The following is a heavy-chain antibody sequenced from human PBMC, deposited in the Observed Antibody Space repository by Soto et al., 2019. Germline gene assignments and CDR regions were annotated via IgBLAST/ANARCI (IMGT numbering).Heavy chain of an antibody. CDR3: ARSTLSPYCSSTSCYVNYYYYYMDV. CDR1: GGSFSGYY. CDR2: INHSGST. D-gene: IGHD2-2*01. J-gene: IGHJ6*03. Sequence: SETLSLTCAVYGGSFSGYYWSWIRQPPGKGLEWIGEINHSGSTNYNPSLKSRVTISVDTSKNQFSLKLSSVTAADTAVYYCARSTLSPYCSSTSCYVNYYYYYMDVWGKGTTVTV. V-gene: IGHV4-34*01.